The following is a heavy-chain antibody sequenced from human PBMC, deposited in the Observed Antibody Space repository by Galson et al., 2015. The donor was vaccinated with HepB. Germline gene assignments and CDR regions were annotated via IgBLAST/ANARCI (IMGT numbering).Heavy chain of an antibody. Sequence: SLRLSCAASGFIFSGYGMHWVRQAPGKGLEWVAVISYDGSNKYYADSVKGRFTISRDNSKNTLYLQMNSLRAEDTAVYYCAKDWFGELLTHYYYGMDVWGQGTTVTVSS. V-gene: IGHV3-30*18. D-gene: IGHD3-10*01. CDR2: ISYDGSNK. CDR1: GFIFSGYG. J-gene: IGHJ6*02. CDR3: AKDWFGELLTHYYYGMDV.